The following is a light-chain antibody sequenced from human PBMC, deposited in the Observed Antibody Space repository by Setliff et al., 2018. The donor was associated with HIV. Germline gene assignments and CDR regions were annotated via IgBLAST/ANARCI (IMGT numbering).Light chain of an antibody. CDR2: GVR. V-gene: IGLV2-14*01. Sequence: QSALARPPSVSGSPGQSVTISCTGTSSDVGGYNYVSWYQQHPGKAPKLIIYGVRNRPSGVSNRFSGSKSGNTASLTISGLQAEDEGDYYCSSYAITNTLPFGTGTRSPS. CDR3: SSYAITNTLP. J-gene: IGLJ1*01. CDR1: SSDVGGYNY.